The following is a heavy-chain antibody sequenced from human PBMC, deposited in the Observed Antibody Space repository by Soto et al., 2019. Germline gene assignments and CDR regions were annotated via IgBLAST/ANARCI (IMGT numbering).Heavy chain of an antibody. D-gene: IGHD2-15*01. CDR2: ISSSSSTI. J-gene: IGHJ6*03. CDR1: GFTFSSYS. V-gene: IGHV3-48*01. CDR3: ARRMRIAATQRYYYYYYMDV. Sequence: GGSLRLSCAASGFTFSSYSMNWVRQAPGKGLEWVSYISSSSSTIYYADSVKGRFTISRDNAKNSLYLQMNSLRAEDTAVYYCARRMRIAATQRYYYYYYMDVWGKGTTVTVSS.